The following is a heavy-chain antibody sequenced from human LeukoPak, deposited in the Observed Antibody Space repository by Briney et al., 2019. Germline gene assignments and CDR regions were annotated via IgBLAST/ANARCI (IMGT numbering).Heavy chain of an antibody. Sequence: ASVKVSCKPSGYTFIDHYLHWVRQAPGQGLESLGWIDPDTGDANYPQKFQGRVTMSRDTSSSTAYMELNRLRSDDTAVYYCARAGHNSNSGGYDFWGLGTLVTVSS. V-gene: IGHV1-2*02. J-gene: IGHJ4*02. CDR3: ARAGHNSNSGGYDF. CDR2: IDPDTGDA. CDR1: GYTFIDHY. D-gene: IGHD3-22*01.